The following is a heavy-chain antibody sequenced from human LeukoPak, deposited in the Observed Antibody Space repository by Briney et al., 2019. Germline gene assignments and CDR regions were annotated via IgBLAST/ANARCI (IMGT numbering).Heavy chain of an antibody. D-gene: IGHD2-21*02. Sequence: PGGSLRLSCAASGFTFSSYAMSWVRQAPGKGLEWVSVIYSGGSTYYADSVKGRFTISRDNSKNTLYLQMNSLRAEDTAVYYCARGAYCGGDCYTYYFDYWGQGTLVTVSS. J-gene: IGHJ4*02. V-gene: IGHV3-66*01. CDR2: IYSGGST. CDR1: GFTFSSYA. CDR3: ARGAYCGGDCYTYYFDY.